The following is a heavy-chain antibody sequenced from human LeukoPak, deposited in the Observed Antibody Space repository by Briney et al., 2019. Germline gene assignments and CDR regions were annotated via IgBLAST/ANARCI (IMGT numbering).Heavy chain of an antibody. J-gene: IGHJ5*02. Sequence: ASVKVSCKASGYTFTSYGISWVRQAPGQGLEWMGRINPNSGGTNYAQKFQGRVTMTRDTSISTAYMELSRLSSDDTAVYYCARDGGMVRGSHGPWGQGTLVTVSS. CDR1: GYTFTSYG. CDR3: ARDGGMVRGSHGP. D-gene: IGHD3-10*01. CDR2: INPNSGGT. V-gene: IGHV1-2*06.